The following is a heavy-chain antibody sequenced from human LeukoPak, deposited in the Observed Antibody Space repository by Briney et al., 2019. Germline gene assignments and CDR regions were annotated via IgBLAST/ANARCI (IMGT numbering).Heavy chain of an antibody. J-gene: IGHJ4*02. CDR3: ASSLGDH. Sequence: AETLSLTCAVYGGSFSGYYWSWIRQPPGKGLEWIGEINHSGSTNYNPSLKSRVTISVDTSKNQFSLKLSSVTAADTAVYYCASSLGDHWGQGTLVTVSS. CDR2: INHSGST. V-gene: IGHV4-34*01. CDR1: GGSFSGYY.